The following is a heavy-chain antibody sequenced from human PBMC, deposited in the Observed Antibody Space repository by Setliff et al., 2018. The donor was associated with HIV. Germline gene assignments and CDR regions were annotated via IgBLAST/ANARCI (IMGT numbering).Heavy chain of an antibody. J-gene: IGHJ5*02. V-gene: IGHV4-38-2*02. CDR1: GYSLTSGYY. CDR3: ARDYQQLGNWFDP. Sequence: SETLSLTCGVSGYSLTSGYYWGWIRQPPGKGLEWIGSIYHSGSTYYNPSLRSRVTIAVDTSKNQFSLKLSSVTAADTAVYYCARDYQQLGNWFDPWGQGTLVTVSS. D-gene: IGHD6-13*01. CDR2: IYHSGST.